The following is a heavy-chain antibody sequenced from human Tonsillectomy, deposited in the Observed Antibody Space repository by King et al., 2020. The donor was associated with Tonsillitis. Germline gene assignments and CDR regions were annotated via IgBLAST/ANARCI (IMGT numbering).Heavy chain of an antibody. D-gene: IGHD3-16*01. V-gene: IGHV3-30*18. Sequence: QLVQSGGGVVQPGRSLRLSCAASGFTFSNNGMHWVRQAPGKGLEWVALIAYDGSYENYADSVKGRFTISRDNSKNTLYLEMNSLRVEDTAVYYCAKDGIGLSDLYFDLWGRGTLVTVSS. J-gene: IGHJ2*01. CDR2: IAYDGSYE. CDR3: AKDGIGLSDLYFDL. CDR1: GFTFSNNG.